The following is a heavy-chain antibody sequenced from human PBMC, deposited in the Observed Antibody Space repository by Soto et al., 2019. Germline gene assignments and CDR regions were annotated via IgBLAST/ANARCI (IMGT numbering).Heavy chain of an antibody. V-gene: IGHV4-4*07. D-gene: IGHD1-1*01. Sequence: PSETLSLTCTVSGASISGFYWSCIRKSAGKGLEWIGLIYATGTTDYNPSLKSRVMMSVDTSKKPFSLKLRSVTAADTAVYYCVRDGTKTLRDWLDPWGQGISVTVSS. CDR1: GASISGFY. CDR3: VRDGTKTLRDWLDP. J-gene: IGHJ5*02. CDR2: IYATGTT.